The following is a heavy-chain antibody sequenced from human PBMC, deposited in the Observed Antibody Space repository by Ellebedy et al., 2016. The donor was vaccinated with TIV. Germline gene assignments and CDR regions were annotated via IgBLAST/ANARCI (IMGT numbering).Heavy chain of an antibody. V-gene: IGHV1-46*04. Sequence: AASVKVSCKASGYTFTSYYMHWVRQAPGQGLEWMGIINPSGGSTSYAQKLQGRVTITRATSTSTVYMELSSLTSEDAAVFYCARDRGGVGATNGFDYWGQGTLVTVSS. J-gene: IGHJ4*02. CDR2: INPSGGST. D-gene: IGHD1-26*01. CDR3: ARDRGGVGATNGFDY. CDR1: GYTFTSYY.